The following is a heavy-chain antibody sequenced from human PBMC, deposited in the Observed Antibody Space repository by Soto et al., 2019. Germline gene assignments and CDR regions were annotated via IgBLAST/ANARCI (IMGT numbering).Heavy chain of an antibody. Sequence: SETLSLTCTVSGGSISSGGYYWSWIRQHPGKGLEWIGYIYYSGSTYYNPSLKSRVTISVDTSKNQFSLKLSSVTAADTAVYYCARGGRGYSYEFYYYGMDVWGQGTTVTVSS. J-gene: IGHJ6*02. CDR2: IYYSGST. V-gene: IGHV4-31*03. CDR3: ARGGRGYSYEFYYYGMDV. CDR1: GGSISSGGYY. D-gene: IGHD5-18*01.